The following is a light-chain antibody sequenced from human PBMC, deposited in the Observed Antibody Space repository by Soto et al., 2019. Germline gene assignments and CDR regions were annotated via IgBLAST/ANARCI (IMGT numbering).Light chain of an antibody. Sequence: DIVMTQSPLSLPVTPGEPASISCRSSQSLLHSNGYNYLDWYLQKPGQSPQLLIYLGSNRASGVPGRFSGSGSGTDFTLKISRVEAEYVGVYYCMQTLQSWTFGQGTKVEIK. V-gene: IGKV2-28*01. J-gene: IGKJ1*01. CDR3: MQTLQSWT. CDR1: QSLLHSNGYNY. CDR2: LGS.